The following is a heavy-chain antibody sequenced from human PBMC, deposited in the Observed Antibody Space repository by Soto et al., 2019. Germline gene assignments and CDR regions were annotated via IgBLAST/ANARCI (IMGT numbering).Heavy chain of an antibody. Sequence: SVKVSCKASGGTFSSYAISWVRQAPGQGLEWMGGIIPIFGTANYAQKFQGRVTITADESTSTAYMELSSLRSEDTAVYYCAREPYYYGSGRYYNPRPYNWFDPWGQGTLVTVSS. V-gene: IGHV1-69*13. CDR2: IIPIFGTA. CDR1: GGTFSSYA. J-gene: IGHJ5*02. D-gene: IGHD3-10*01. CDR3: AREPYYYGSGRYYNPRPYNWFDP.